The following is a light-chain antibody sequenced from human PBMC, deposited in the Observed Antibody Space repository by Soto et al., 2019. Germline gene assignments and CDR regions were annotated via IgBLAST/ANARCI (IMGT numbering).Light chain of an antibody. J-gene: IGLJ1*01. CDR2: EVS. CDR1: SSDVGSYDY. V-gene: IGLV2-8*01. CDR3: ISYAGSSNV. Sequence: QSVLTQPPSASGSPGQSVTLSCTGTSSDVGSYDYVSWYQQHPGKAPKLMIYEVSKRPSGVPDRFAGSKSGNTASLTVSGLQAEDEADYYCISYAGSSNVFGTGTKLTVL.